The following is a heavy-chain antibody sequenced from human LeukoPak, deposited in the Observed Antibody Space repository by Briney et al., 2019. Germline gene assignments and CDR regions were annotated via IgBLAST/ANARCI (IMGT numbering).Heavy chain of an antibody. Sequence: GGSLRLSCAASGFTFSDYYMSWIRQAPGKGLEWVSYISSSSSYTNYADSVKGRFTISRDNAKNSLYLQMNSLRAEDAAVYYCARRRIIQLPEFDYWGQGTLVTVSS. CDR1: GFTFSDYY. CDR3: ARRRIIQLPEFDY. D-gene: IGHD1-26*01. V-gene: IGHV3-11*06. J-gene: IGHJ4*02. CDR2: ISSSSSYT.